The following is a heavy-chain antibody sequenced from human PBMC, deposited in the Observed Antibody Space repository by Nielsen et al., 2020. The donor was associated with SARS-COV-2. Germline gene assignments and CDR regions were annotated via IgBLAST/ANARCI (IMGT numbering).Heavy chain of an antibody. CDR3: ARRSPVTIFGVVIKVASNWFDP. D-gene: IGHD3-3*01. Sequence: SDTLSLTCAVYGGSFSGYYWSWIRQPPGKGLEWIGEINHSGSTNYNPSLKSRVTISVDTSKNQFSLKLSSVTAADTAVYYCARRSPVTIFGVVIKVASNWFDPWGQGTLVTVSS. CDR1: GGSFSGYY. V-gene: IGHV4-34*01. J-gene: IGHJ5*02. CDR2: INHSGST.